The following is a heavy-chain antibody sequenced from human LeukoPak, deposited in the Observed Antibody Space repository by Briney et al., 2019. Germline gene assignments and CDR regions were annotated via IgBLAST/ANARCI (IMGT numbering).Heavy chain of an antibody. V-gene: IGHV4-34*01. Sequence: PSETLSLTCAVYGGSFSGYYWSWIRQPPGKGLEWIGEINHSGSTNYNPSLKSRVTTSVDTSKNQFSLKLSSVTAADTAVYYCARGYGDYEWYFDYWGQGTLVTVSS. CDR3: ARGYGDYEWYFDY. CDR2: INHSGST. D-gene: IGHD4-17*01. J-gene: IGHJ4*02. CDR1: GGSFSGYY.